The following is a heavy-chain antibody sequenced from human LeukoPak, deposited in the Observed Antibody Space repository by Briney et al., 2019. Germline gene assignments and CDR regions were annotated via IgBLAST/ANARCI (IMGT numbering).Heavy chain of an antibody. CDR2: ISSSGSTI. CDR3: ARDGYSSSWNGLNWFDP. CDR1: GFTFSSYE. D-gene: IGHD6-13*01. J-gene: IGHJ5*02. Sequence: GGSLRLSCAASGFTFSSYEMNWVRQAPGKGLEWVSYISSSGSTIYYADSAKGRFTISRDNAKDSLYLQMNSLRAEDTAVYYCARDGYSSSWNGLNWFDPWGQGTLVTVSS. V-gene: IGHV3-48*03.